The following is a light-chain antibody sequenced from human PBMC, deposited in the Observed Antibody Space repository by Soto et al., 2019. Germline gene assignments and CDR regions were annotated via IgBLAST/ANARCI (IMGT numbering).Light chain of an antibody. J-gene: IGKJ1*01. CDR1: QTIASY. V-gene: IGKV1-39*01. Sequence: DIQMTQSPSSLSASVGDTVTITCRASQTIASYVNWYQQRPGKAPRLLIYSASSLQAGVPSRFSGTESGTLFTLSISSLQPEDVATYYCQQSYNIPTFGQGTKVEI. CDR3: QQSYNIPT. CDR2: SAS.